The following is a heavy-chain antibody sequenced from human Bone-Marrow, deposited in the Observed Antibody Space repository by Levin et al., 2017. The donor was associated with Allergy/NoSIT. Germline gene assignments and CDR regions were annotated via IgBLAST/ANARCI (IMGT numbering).Heavy chain of an antibody. CDR1: GFTYRYSW. D-gene: IGHD3-9*01. Sequence: QPGGSLRLSCATSGFTYRYSWLSWVRQAPGEGLEWVAVTNDDGTATDYLDSVKGRFTISSDLAKNALYLQMNSLRAEDTAVYYCTRVRDDHDTSEHWGQGTLVTVSS. V-gene: IGHV3-7*01. J-gene: IGHJ4*02. CDR2: TNDDGTAT. CDR3: TRVRDDHDTSEH.